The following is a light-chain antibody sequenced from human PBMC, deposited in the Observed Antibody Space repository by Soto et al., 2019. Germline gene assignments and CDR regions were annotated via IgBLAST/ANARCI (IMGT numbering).Light chain of an antibody. CDR1: SSNIGSNT. Sequence: QSVLTQPPSASGTPGQRVTISCSGSSSNIGSNTVNWYQQLPGMAPKLLIYNNNQRPSGVPDRFSGSKSGTSASLAISGLQSEDEADYYCAAWDDSLNGLVFGTGTKLTV. CDR3: AAWDDSLNGLV. V-gene: IGLV1-44*01. CDR2: NNN. J-gene: IGLJ1*01.